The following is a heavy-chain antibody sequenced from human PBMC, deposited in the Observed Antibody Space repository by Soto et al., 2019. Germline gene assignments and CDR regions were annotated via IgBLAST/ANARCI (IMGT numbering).Heavy chain of an antibody. J-gene: IGHJ6*02. Sequence: GESLKISCKGSGYSFTSYWISWVRQMPGKGLEWMGRIDPSDSYTNYSPSFQGHVTISADKSISTAYLQWSSLKASDTAMYYCARQNNDFWSGYYSLDYYYGMDVWGQGTTVTVSS. D-gene: IGHD3-3*01. V-gene: IGHV5-10-1*01. CDR2: IDPSDSYT. CDR1: GYSFTSYW. CDR3: ARQNNDFWSGYYSLDYYYGMDV.